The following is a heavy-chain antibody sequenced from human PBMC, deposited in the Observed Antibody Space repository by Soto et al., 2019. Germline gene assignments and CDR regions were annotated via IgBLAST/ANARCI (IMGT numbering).Heavy chain of an antibody. CDR3: AKDWGTTVTTWYFDY. D-gene: IGHD4-17*01. Sequence: PGVSLRLSCAASGFTFSSYAMSWVRQAPGKGLEWVSAISGSGGSTYYADSVKGRFTISRDNSKNTLYLQMNSLRAEDTAVYYCAKDWGTTVTTWYFDYWGQGTLVTVSS. CDR2: ISGSGGST. CDR1: GFTFSSYA. J-gene: IGHJ4*02. V-gene: IGHV3-23*01.